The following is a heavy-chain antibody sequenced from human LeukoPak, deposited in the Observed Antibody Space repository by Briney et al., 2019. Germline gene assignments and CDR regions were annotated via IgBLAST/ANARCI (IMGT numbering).Heavy chain of an antibody. V-gene: IGHV3-23*01. J-gene: IGHJ4*02. CDR3: AKSGGGTTITTAHY. D-gene: IGHD3-16*01. CDR1: GFTFSGYA. Sequence: GGSLRLSCAASGFTFSGYAMSWVRQAPGKGLEWVSAIRGSGGSTYYADSVKGRFAIPRDNSKNTLYLQMNSLRAEDTAVYYCAKSGGGTTITTAHYWGQGTLVTVSS. CDR2: IRGSGGST.